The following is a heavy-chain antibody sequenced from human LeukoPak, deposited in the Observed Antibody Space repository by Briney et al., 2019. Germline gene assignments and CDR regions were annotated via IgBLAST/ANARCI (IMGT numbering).Heavy chain of an antibody. CDR1: GFTFSSYT. CDR3: ATSTPGLIQLTPFDY. V-gene: IGHV3-21*01. J-gene: IGHJ4*02. CDR2: ISTSSSYI. D-gene: IGHD5-18*01. Sequence: PGGSLRLSCAASGFTFSSYTMNWVRQAPGKGLEWVSSISTSSSYIYYADSVKGRFTISRDNAKNSLYLQMNSLRAEDTAVYYCATSTPGLIQLTPFDYWGQGTLVTVSS.